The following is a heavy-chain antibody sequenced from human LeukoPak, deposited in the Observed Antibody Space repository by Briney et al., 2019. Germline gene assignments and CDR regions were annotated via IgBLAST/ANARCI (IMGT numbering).Heavy chain of an antibody. D-gene: IGHD2-2*01. V-gene: IGHV3-9*01. CDR2: ISWNSGSI. J-gene: IGHJ4*02. CDR1: GFTFDDYA. Sequence: PGGSLRLSCAASGFTFDDYAMHWARQAPGKGLEWVSGISWNSGSIGYADSVKGRFTISRDNAKNSLYLQTNSLRAEDTALYYCAKGYSSTSEFDYWGQGTLVTVSS. CDR3: AKGYSSTSEFDY.